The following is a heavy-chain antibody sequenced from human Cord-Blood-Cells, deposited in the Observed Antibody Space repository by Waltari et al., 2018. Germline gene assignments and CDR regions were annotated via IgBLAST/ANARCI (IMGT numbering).Heavy chain of an antibody. CDR1: GGSFSGYY. CDR2: INHSGST. CDR3: ATFQYSSSWYYFDY. D-gene: IGHD6-13*01. V-gene: IGHV4-34*01. Sequence: QVQLQQWGAGLLKPSETLSLTCAVYGGSFSGYYWSWIRQPPGKGLEWVGEINHSGSTNHNPSLKSRVTISVDTSKNQFSLKLSSVTAADTAVYYCATFQYSSSWYYFDYWGQGTLVTVSS. J-gene: IGHJ4*02.